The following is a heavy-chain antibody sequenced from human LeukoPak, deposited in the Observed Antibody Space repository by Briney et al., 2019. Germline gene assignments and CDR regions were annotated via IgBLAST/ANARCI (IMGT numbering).Heavy chain of an antibody. CDR3: ARIKPYDYVWGSYRPNYYYYYMDV. J-gene: IGHJ6*03. V-gene: IGHV4-59*01. D-gene: IGHD3-16*02. Sequence: PSETLSLTCTVSGGSISSYYWSWIRQPPGKGLEWIGYIYYSGSTNYNPSLKSRVTISVDTSKNQFSLKLSSVTAADTAVYYCARIKPYDYVWGSYRPNYYYYYMDVWGKGTTVTISS. CDR2: IYYSGST. CDR1: GGSISSYY.